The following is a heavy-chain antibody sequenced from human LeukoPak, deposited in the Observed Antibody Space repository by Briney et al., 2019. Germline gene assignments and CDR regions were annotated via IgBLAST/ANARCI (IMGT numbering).Heavy chain of an antibody. D-gene: IGHD6-13*01. CDR2: ISAYNGNT. J-gene: IGHJ5*02. CDR1: GYTFTSYG. Sequence: ASVKVSCKASGYTFTSYGISWVRQAPGQGLEWMGWISAYNGNTNYAQKLQGRVTMTTDTSTSTAYMELRSLRSDDTAVYYCARARLSIAAAGTGWFDPWGQGTLVTVSS. CDR3: ARARLSIAAAGTGWFDP. V-gene: IGHV1-18*01.